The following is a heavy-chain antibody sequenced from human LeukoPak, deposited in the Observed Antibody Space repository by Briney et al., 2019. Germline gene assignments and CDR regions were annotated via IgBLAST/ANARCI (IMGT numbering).Heavy chain of an antibody. J-gene: IGHJ4*02. D-gene: IGHD2-2*01. V-gene: IGHV3-23*01. Sequence: GGFLRLSCAASGFTFSNYATSWVRQAPGKGLEWVSGISDGGGSTHYADSVKGRFTISRDNAKNSLYLQMNSLRAEDTAVYYCAREAGGSSHWGQGTLVTVSS. CDR2: ISDGGGST. CDR3: AREAGGSSH. CDR1: GFTFSNYA.